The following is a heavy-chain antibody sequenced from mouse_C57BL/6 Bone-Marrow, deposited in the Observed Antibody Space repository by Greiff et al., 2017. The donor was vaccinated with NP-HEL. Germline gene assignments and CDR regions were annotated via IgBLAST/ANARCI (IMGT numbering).Heavy chain of an antibody. CDR2: INYDGSST. D-gene: IGHD1-1*01. Sequence: EVHLVESEGGLVQPGSSMKLSCTASGFTFSDYYMAWVRQVPEKGLEWVANINYDGSSTYYLDSLKSRFIISRDNAKNILYLQMSSLKSEDTATYYCARGGFYYGSSYWYFDVWGTGTTVTVSS. V-gene: IGHV5-16*01. CDR3: ARGGFYYGSSYWYFDV. J-gene: IGHJ1*03. CDR1: GFTFSDYY.